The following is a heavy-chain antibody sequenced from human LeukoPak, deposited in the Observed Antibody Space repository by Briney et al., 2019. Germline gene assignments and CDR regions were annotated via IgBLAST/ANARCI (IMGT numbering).Heavy chain of an antibody. J-gene: IGHJ4*02. CDR3: ARVGERITMVRGVKYFDY. D-gene: IGHD3-10*01. CDR1: GGSISSGGYS. CDR2: IYHSGST. V-gene: IGHV4-30-2*01. Sequence: SETLSLTCAVSGGSISSGGYSWSWTRQPPGKGLEWIGYIYHSGSTYYNPSLKSRVTISVDRSKNQFSLKLSSVTAADTAVYYCARVGERITMVRGVKYFDYWGQGTLVTVSS.